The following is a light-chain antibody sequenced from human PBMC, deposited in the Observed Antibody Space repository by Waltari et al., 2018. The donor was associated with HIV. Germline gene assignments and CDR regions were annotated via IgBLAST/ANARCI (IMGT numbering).Light chain of an antibody. CDR1: QGSGDT. CDR2: DAC. CDR3: QHLNKGLT. Sequence: ALHLTQSQSSVSASVGYSVTLACRGSQGSGDTLVWDQQKPGKAPRLLIYDACSVEAGGPSRFSGSGSGTDFIFVISSLQPEDFATDYCQHLNKGLTFGGGTKVEIK. J-gene: IGKJ4*01. V-gene: IGKV1D-13*01.